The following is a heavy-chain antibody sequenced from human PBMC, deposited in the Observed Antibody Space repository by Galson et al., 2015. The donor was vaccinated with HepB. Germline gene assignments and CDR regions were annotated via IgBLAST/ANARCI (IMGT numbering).Heavy chain of an antibody. J-gene: IGHJ4*02. Sequence: SVKVSCKASGYTFTGYYMHWVRQAPGQGLEWMGWINPNSGGTNYAQKFQGRVTMTRDTSISTAYMVLSRLRSDDTAVYYCARAFYTLQRTFDYWGQGTLVTVSS. CDR2: INPNSGGT. CDR1: GYTFTGYY. CDR3: ARAFYTLQRTFDY. D-gene: IGHD1-1*01. V-gene: IGHV1-2*02.